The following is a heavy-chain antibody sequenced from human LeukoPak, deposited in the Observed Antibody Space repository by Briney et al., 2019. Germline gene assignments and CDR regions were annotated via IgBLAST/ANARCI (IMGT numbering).Heavy chain of an antibody. CDR3: GRKSHIVVGLGPYGKDV. CDR1: GFTFSSYA. V-gene: IGHV3-30-3*01. CDR2: ISYDGSNK. Sequence: GGSLRLSCAASGFTFSSYAMHWVRQAPGKGLEWVAVISYDGSNKYYADSVKGRFTISRDNSKNTLYLQMNSLRAEDTAVYYCGRKSHIVVGLGPYGKDVLGQGTTVTVSS. D-gene: IGHD3-22*01. J-gene: IGHJ6*02.